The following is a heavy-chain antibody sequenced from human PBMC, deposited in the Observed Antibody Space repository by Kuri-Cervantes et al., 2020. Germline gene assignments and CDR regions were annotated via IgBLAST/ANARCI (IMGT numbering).Heavy chain of an antibody. CDR2: IYYSGST. D-gene: IGHD3-10*01. Sequence: SETLSLTCAVHGGTFSGYYWSWIRQPPGKGLEWIGSIYYSGSTYYNPSLKSRVTISVDTSKNQFSLKLNSMTAADTAVYYCARLWFGESFDYWGQGTLVTVSS. V-gene: IGHV4-34*01. CDR1: GGTFSGYY. CDR3: ARLWFGESFDY. J-gene: IGHJ4*02.